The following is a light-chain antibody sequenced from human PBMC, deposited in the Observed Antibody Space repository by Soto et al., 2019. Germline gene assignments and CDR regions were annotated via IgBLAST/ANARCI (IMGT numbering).Light chain of an antibody. CDR1: SSNVGDNH. CDR3: GAWDSRLNAVV. CDR2: DEN. J-gene: IGLJ2*01. V-gene: IGLV1-51*01. Sequence: QSVLTQPPSVSAAPGQKVSISCSGSSSNVGDNHVSWYQQFPGTAPKLLIYDENKRPSGIPDRFSGSKSGTSAILGITGRQTGDEADYYCGAWDSRLNAVVFGGGTKLTVL.